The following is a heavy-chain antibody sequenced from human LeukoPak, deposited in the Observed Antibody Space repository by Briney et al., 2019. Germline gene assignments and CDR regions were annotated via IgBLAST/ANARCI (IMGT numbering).Heavy chain of an antibody. CDR1: GFTFSSSW. Sequence: GGSLRLSCAASGFTFSSSWMSWVRQAPGKGLEWVANIKQDGSEKYYVDSVKGRFTISRDNAKNSLYLQMNSLRAEDTAVYYCARRYYYDSSLDAFGIWGQGTMVTVSS. CDR3: ARRYYYDSSLDAFGI. J-gene: IGHJ3*02. V-gene: IGHV3-7*01. D-gene: IGHD3-22*01. CDR2: IKQDGSEK.